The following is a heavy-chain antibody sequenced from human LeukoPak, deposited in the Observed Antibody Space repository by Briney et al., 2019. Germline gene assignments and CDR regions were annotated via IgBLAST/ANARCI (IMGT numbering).Heavy chain of an antibody. V-gene: IGHV7-4-1*02. Sequence: ASVKVSCKASGYTFTSYAMNWVRQALGQGLEWMGWIKTNTGNPTYAQGFTGRFVFSLDTSVTTAYLQISSLKAEDTAVYYCARDIEGWGQGTLVTVSS. CDR3: ARDIEG. J-gene: IGHJ4*02. CDR2: IKTNTGNP. CDR1: GYTFTSYA.